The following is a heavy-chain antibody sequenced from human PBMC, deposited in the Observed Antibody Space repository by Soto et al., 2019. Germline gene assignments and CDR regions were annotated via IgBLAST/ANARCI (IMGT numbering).Heavy chain of an antibody. Sequence: PGGSLRLSCAASGFTFDSPYSHGMSWVRQSPGKGPEWVSTISSNGANTHYAESVKGRFTISKDASRNTVHLHMNSLRAEDTATYFCVSWVSAHFDYWGQGTPVTVYS. CDR1: GFTFDSPYSHG. D-gene: IGHD2-8*01. CDR3: VSWVSAHFDY. V-gene: IGHV3-23*01. CDR2: ISSNGANT. J-gene: IGHJ4*01.